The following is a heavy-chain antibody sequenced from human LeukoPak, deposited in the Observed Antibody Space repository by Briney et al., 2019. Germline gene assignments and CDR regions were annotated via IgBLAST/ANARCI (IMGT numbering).Heavy chain of an antibody. J-gene: IGHJ6*03. V-gene: IGHV4-4*09. CDR1: AGSISSYY. Sequence: SETLSLTCSVSAGSISSYYWSWIRQPPGKGLEWIGYIYSSGSTNYNPSLKSRVTISGDTSKNQFSLKLTSVTAADTAVYYCASTAADYYSYYYYYMDVWGKGTTVTVSS. CDR3: ASTAADYYSYYYYYMDV. D-gene: IGHD6-13*01. CDR2: IYSSGST.